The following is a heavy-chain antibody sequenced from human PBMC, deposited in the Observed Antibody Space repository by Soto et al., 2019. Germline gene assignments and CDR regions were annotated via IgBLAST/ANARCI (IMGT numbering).Heavy chain of an antibody. J-gene: IGHJ4*02. D-gene: IGHD2-15*01. CDR1: GFTFSSYA. CDR3: AKGTIVVVVAATYYFVY. V-gene: IGHV3-23*01. Sequence: GGSLRLSCAASGFTFSSYAMSWVRQAPGKGLEWVSAISGSGGSTYYADSVKGRFTISRDNSKNTLYLQMNSLRAEDTAVYYCAKGTIVVVVAATYYFVYWGQGTLVTVSS. CDR2: ISGSGGST.